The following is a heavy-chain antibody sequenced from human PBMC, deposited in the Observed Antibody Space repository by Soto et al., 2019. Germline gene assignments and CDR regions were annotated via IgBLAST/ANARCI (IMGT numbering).Heavy chain of an antibody. D-gene: IGHD3-3*01. J-gene: IGHJ4*02. CDR2: ISWDGGST. V-gene: IGHV3-43*01. CDR1: GFTFDDYT. CDR3: AKERSGPIDY. Sequence: GGSLRLSCAASGFTFDDYTMHWVRQAPGKGLEWVSLISWDGGSTYYADSVKGRFTISRDNSKNSLYLQMNSLRTEDTALYYCAKERSGPIDYWGQGTLVTVSS.